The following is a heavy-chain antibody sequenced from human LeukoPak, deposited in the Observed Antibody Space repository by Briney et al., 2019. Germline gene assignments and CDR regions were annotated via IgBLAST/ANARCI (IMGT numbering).Heavy chain of an antibody. CDR1: GFTFSSYG. Sequence: GRSLRLSCAASGFTFSSYGMHWVRQAPGKGLEWVAVISYDGSNKYYADSVKGRFTISRDNSKNTLYLQMNSLRAEDTAVYYCARGEELYYDFRSGYPGLYYYYGMDVWGQGTTVTVSS. CDR3: ARGEELYYDFRSGYPGLYYYYGMDV. V-gene: IGHV3-30*03. CDR2: ISYDGSNK. J-gene: IGHJ6*02. D-gene: IGHD3-3*01.